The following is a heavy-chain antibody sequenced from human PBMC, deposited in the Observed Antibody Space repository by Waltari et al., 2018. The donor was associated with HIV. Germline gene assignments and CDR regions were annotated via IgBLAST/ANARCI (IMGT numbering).Heavy chain of an antibody. D-gene: IGHD6-19*01. CDR2: IYYTGST. CDR1: GGSIRGDY. CDR3: AKESWAHSSGWQFDY. J-gene: IGHJ4*02. V-gene: IGHV4-59*01. Sequence: QVHLQESGPGLVKASEPLSLTCSVSGGSIRGDYWSWIRQPPGKGLERIGYIYYTGSTNYNPSLKSRITMSLSPSKTQFSLKVNSVTSADTGVYYCAKESWAHSSGWQFDYWGPGILVTVSS.